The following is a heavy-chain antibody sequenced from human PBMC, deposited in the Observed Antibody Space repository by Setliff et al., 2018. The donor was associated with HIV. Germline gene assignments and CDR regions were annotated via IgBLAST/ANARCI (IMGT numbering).Heavy chain of an antibody. CDR3: ARSLDYSGSGSYYVGWFDL. Sequence: LSLTCTVSGGSISTHHFWSWIRQPAGKGLEWIGRIYSSGSTNQNPSLKSRVSMSVDTSKSQFSLNLSSVTAADTAVYYCARSLDYSGSGSYYVGWFDLWGQGIPVTVS. J-gene: IGHJ5*02. D-gene: IGHD3-10*01. CDR2: IYSSGST. V-gene: IGHV4-4*07. CDR1: GGSISTHH.